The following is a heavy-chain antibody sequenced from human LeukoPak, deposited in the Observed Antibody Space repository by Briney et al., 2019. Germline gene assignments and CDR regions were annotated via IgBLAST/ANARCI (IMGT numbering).Heavy chain of an antibody. J-gene: IGHJ4*02. V-gene: IGHV1-2*02. CDR2: INPNSGGT. CDR1: GYTFTGYY. D-gene: IGHD3-22*01. CDR3: VRLYYYDSSADY. Sequence: GASVKVSCKASGYTFTGYYMHWVRQAPGQGLEWMGWINPNSGGTNYAQKFQGRVTMTRDTSISTAYMELSRLRSDDTAVYYCVRLYYYDSSADYWGQGTLVTVSS.